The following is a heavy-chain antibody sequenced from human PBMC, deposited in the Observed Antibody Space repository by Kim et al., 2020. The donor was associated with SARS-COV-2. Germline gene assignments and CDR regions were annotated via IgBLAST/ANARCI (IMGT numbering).Heavy chain of an antibody. J-gene: IGHJ4*02. CDR2: IKYDGGEE. CDR1: GFTFSDYW. Sequence: GGSLRLSCAVSGFTFSDYWMSWVRQAPGKGLEWVANIKYDGGEEYYVDSVKGRFTISRDNAKNSLYQQMNSLRVEDTAVYYCARDPNSWALDYWGQGTLVTVSS. CDR3: ARDPNSWALDY. V-gene: IGHV3-7*01. D-gene: IGHD6-13*01.